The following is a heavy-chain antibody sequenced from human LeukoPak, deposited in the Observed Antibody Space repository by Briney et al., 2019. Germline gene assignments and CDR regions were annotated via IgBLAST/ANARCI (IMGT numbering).Heavy chain of an antibody. CDR2: INTDGSDT. D-gene: IGHD2-8*02. J-gene: IGHJ4*02. V-gene: IGHV3-74*01. Sequence: GGSLRLSCAASGFTFSVYWMHWVRRVPGKGLVWVSRINTDGSDTSYGDSVKGPFTVSRDNAKSTVYLQMNSLKTEDTAVYFCARDLTGTLFDSWGQGTLVTVS. CDR1: GFTFSVYW. CDR3: ARDLTGTLFDS.